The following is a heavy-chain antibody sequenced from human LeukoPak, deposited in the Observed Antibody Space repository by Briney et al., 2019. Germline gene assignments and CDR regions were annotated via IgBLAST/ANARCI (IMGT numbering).Heavy chain of an antibody. CDR1: GFTFSSSW. CDR3: ARDKFGGTDY. J-gene: IGHJ4*02. Sequence: SGGSLRLSCAASGFTFSSSWMSWVRQAPGKGLEWVANIKQDGSEKYYVDSVKGRFTISRDNAKNSLYLQMNSLRAGDTAVYYCARDKFGGTDYWGQGTLVTVSS. V-gene: IGHV3-7*01. D-gene: IGHD3-16*01. CDR2: IKQDGSEK.